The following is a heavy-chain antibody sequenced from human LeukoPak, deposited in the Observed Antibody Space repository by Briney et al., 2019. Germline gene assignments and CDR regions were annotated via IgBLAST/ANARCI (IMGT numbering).Heavy chain of an antibody. CDR1: GFTFSSYA. CDR2: ISSNGGST. D-gene: IGHD6-13*01. Sequence: GGSLRLSCAASGFTFSSYAMHWVRQAPGKGLEYVSAISSNGGSTYYANSVKGRFTISRDNSKNTLYLQMGSLRAEDMAVYYCARGKQQLVKYYFDYWGQGTLVTVSS. V-gene: IGHV3-64*01. J-gene: IGHJ4*02. CDR3: ARGKQQLVKYYFDY.